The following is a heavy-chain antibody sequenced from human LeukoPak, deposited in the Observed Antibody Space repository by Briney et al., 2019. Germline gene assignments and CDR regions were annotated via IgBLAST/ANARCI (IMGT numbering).Heavy chain of an antibody. V-gene: IGHV4-31*03. CDR2: IHYSGST. J-gene: IGHJ4*02. Sequence: PSQTLSLTCTVSGGSISSGDYYWSWIRQHPGKGLEWIGYIHYSGSTYYSPSLKSRVTISVDTSKKQFSLKLSSVTAADTAVYYCARVGVAAKSSRYFDYWGQGTLVTVSS. CDR1: GGSISSGDYY. D-gene: IGHD2-15*01. CDR3: ARVGVAAKSSRYFDY.